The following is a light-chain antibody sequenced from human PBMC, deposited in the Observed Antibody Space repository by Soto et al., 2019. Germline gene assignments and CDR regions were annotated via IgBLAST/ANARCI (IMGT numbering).Light chain of an antibody. Sequence: QSALTQPRSVSGSPGQSVTIACTGTSSDFGGYNYVSWYQQHPGKAPKLMIYEVNKRPPGVPDRFSGSKSGNTASLTISGLQAEDEADYYCCSYAVTDVLFGGGTKVTVL. V-gene: IGLV2-11*01. CDR3: CSYAVTDVL. CDR2: EVN. J-gene: IGLJ2*01. CDR1: SSDFGGYNY.